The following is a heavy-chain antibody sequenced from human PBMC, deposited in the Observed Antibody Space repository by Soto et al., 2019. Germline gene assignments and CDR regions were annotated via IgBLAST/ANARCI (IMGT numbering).Heavy chain of an antibody. D-gene: IGHD3-16*01. V-gene: IGHV4-31*03. Sequence: QVQLQELGPGLVKPSQTLSLTCTVSGGSISSGGYYWSWIRQHPGKGLEWIGYIYYSGSTYYNPSLKSRVTISVDTSKNQFSLKLSSVTAADTAVYYCARETTRVMNWFDPWGQGTLVTVSS. CDR1: GGSISSGGYY. CDR3: ARETTRVMNWFDP. CDR2: IYYSGST. J-gene: IGHJ5*02.